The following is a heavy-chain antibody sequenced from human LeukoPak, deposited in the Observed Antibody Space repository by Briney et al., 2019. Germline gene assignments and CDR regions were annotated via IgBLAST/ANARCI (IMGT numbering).Heavy chain of an antibody. CDR2: VSAHNANT. D-gene: IGHD3-22*01. CDR1: GYTFTNYG. Sequence: ASVKVSCKASGYTFTNYGITWVRQAPGQGLEWMGWVSAHNANTTYALKFQGRVTMTTDASTSTAYMELRSLRSDDTAVYFCARDYYGSSGRLDYWGQGTLVIVSS. CDR3: ARDYYGSSGRLDY. J-gene: IGHJ4*02. V-gene: IGHV1-18*01.